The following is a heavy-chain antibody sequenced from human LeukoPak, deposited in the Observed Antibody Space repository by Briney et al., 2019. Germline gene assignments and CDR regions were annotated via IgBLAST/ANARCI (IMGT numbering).Heavy chain of an antibody. D-gene: IGHD1-26*01. V-gene: IGHV3-23*01. Sequence: GGSLRLSCAASGFAFSSYGMTWVRPAPGKGREWVSIISGGGGSTYYADSVKGRFTISRDNSKNTMYLQMNSLRAEDTAVYYCAREVGEFDYWGQGTLVTVSS. CDR3: AREVGEFDY. CDR1: GFAFSSYG. J-gene: IGHJ4*01. CDR2: ISGGGGST.